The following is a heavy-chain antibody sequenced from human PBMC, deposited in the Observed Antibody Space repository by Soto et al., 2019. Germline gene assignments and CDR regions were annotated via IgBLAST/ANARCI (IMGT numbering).Heavy chain of an antibody. J-gene: IGHJ6*02. Sequence: GGSLSLSCAASGFTFSSYDMHWVRQATGKGLEWVSAIGTAGDTYYPGSLKGRFTISRENAKNSLYLQMNSLRAGDTAVYYCARGRVIAAAGTEGYYYYGMDVWGQGTTVTVSS. CDR3: ARGRVIAAAGTEGYYYYGMDV. CDR2: IGTAGDT. V-gene: IGHV3-13*01. D-gene: IGHD6-13*01. CDR1: GFTFSSYD.